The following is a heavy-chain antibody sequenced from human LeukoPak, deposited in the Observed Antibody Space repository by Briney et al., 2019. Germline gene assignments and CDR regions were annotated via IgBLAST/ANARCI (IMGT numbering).Heavy chain of an antibody. CDR1: GFTFSSYV. CDR2: ISDSGGST. CDR3: AKLPGRAADY. J-gene: IGHJ4*02. Sequence: GGSLRLSCAASGFTFSSYVMSWVRQAPGKGLEWVSSISDSGGSTYYADSVKGGFTISRDNSKNTLYLQMNSLRAEDTAVYYCAKLPGRAADYWGQGTLVTVSS. V-gene: IGHV3-23*01.